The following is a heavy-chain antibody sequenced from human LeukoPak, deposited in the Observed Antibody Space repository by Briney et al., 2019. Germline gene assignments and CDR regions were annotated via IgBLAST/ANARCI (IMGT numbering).Heavy chain of an antibody. D-gene: IGHD4-11*01. J-gene: IGHJ6*03. Sequence: GGSLRLSCAASGFTFSSYAMSWVRQAPGKGLEWVSAISGSGGSTYYADSVKGRFTTSRDNSKNTLYLQMNSLRAEDTAVYYCAKDCPARNYGYYMDVWGKGTTVTVSS. CDR3: AKDCPARNYGYYMDV. CDR1: GFTFSSYA. CDR2: ISGSGGST. V-gene: IGHV3-23*01.